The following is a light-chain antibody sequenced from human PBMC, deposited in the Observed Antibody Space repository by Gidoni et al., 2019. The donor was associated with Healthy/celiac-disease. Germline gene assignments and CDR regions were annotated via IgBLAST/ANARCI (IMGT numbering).Light chain of an antibody. Sequence: QSVLTQPPSASGTPRQRVTISCSGSSSNIRSNYVYWYQQLPGTAPKLLIYRNNQRPSGVPDRFSGSKSGTSASLAISGLRSEDEADYYCAAWDDSLSGWVFGGGTKLTVL. CDR3: AAWDDSLSGWV. J-gene: IGLJ3*02. V-gene: IGLV1-47*01. CDR2: RNN. CDR1: SSNIRSNY.